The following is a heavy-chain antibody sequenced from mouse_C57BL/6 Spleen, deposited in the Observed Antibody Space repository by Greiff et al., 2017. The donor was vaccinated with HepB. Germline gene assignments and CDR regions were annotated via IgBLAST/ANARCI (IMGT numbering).Heavy chain of an antibody. J-gene: IGHJ4*01. D-gene: IGHD2-3*01. Sequence: QVQLQQSGPELVKPGASVKLSCKASGYTFTSYDINWVKQRPGQGLEWIGWIYPRDGSTKYNEKLKGKATLTVDTSSSTAYMVLHSLTSEDSAVYFCARSSFYDGDNYAMDYWGQGTSVTVSS. V-gene: IGHV1-85*01. CDR1: GYTFTSYD. CDR3: ARSSFYDGDNYAMDY. CDR2: IYPRDGST.